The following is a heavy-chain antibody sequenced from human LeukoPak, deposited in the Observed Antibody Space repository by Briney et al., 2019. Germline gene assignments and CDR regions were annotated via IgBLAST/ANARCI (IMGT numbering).Heavy chain of an antibody. CDR3: ASDRELGV. CDR1: GGSISSCY. D-gene: IGHD1-26*01. V-gene: IGHV4-59*01. CDR2: IYDSVNA. J-gene: IGHJ6*02. Sequence: SETLSLTCTVSGGSISSCYWSWIRQSPGKGLEWIGYIYDSVNANYNPSLKSRVTISVDMSRNQFSLKLNSVTAADTAIYYCASDRELGVWGQGTTVTVSS.